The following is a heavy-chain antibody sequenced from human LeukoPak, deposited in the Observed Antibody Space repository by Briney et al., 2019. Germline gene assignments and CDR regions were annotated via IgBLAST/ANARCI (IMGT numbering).Heavy chain of an antibody. J-gene: IGHJ4*02. CDR2: MNPNSGNT. D-gene: IGHD3-16*02. V-gene: IGHV1-8*01. CDR1: GYTFTSYD. Sequence: ASVKVSCKASGYTFTSYDINWVRQATGQGLEWMGWMNPNSGNTGYAQKFQGRVTMTRNTSISTAYMELSSLRSGDTAVYYCARGNYDYIWGSYRYTGLRYWGQGTLVTVSS. CDR3: ARGNYDYIWGSYRYTGLRY.